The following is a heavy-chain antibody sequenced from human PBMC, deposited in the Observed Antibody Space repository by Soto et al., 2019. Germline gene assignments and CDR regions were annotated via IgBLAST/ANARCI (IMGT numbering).Heavy chain of an antibody. Sequence: SETLSLTCTVSGGSISSGGYYLSWIRHHPGKGLEWIGYIYYSGSTYFNPSLKSRLTISVDTSKNQFSLRLSSVTAADTAVYYCAKDLPYSVGQRQIHFWGQGAMVTVSS. CDR3: AKDLPYSVGQRQIHF. CDR2: IYYSGST. CDR1: GGSISSGGYY. J-gene: IGHJ4*02. V-gene: IGHV4-31*03. D-gene: IGHD5-12*01.